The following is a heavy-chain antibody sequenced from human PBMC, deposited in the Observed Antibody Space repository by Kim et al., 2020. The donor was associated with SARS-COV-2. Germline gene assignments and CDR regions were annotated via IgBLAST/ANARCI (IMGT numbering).Heavy chain of an antibody. D-gene: IGHD3-22*01. CDR3: ALETDYYYDSSGPRIDY. CDR1: GYTFTSYG. Sequence: ASVKVSCKASGYTFTSYGISWVRQAPGQGLEWMGWISAYNGNTNYAQKLQGSVTMTTDTSTSTAYMELRSLRSDDTAVYYCALETDYYYDSSGPRIDYWGQGTLVTVSS. V-gene: IGHV1-18*01. J-gene: IGHJ4*02. CDR2: ISAYNGNT.